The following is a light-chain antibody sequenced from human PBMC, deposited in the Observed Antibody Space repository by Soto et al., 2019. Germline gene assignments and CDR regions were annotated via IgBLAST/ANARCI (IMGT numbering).Light chain of an antibody. CDR2: GAS. CDR1: QDIHSS. Sequence: EIVMTQSPATLSVSPGERVTLSCRASQDIHSSLAWYQQKPGQAPRLLIYGASIRATGVPATFSGSGSGTEFTLSISSLQSEHLGVYYCQQDSSWPLTFGGGTKVDIK. V-gene: IGKV3-15*01. J-gene: IGKJ4*01. CDR3: QQDSSWPLT.